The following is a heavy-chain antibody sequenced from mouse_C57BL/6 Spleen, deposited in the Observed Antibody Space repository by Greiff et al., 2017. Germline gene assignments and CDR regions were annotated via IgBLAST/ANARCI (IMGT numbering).Heavy chain of an antibody. Sequence: QVQLQQSGAELAKPGASVKLSCKASGYTFTSYWMHWVKQRPGQGLEWIGDINPSSGYTKYNQKFKDKATLTADKSSSTAYMQLSSLTYEDSAVYYCASSCCGLSYYFDYWGQGTTLTVSS. CDR1: GYTFTSYW. CDR3: ASSCCGLSYYFDY. J-gene: IGHJ2*01. V-gene: IGHV1-7*01. CDR2: INPSSGYT.